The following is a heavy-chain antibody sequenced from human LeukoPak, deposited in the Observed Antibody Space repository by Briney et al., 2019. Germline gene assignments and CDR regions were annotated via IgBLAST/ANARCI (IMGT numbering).Heavy chain of an antibody. CDR3: ARAGKVVPAANMV. CDR1: GYRFTSYW. D-gene: IGHD2-2*01. J-gene: IGHJ4*02. V-gene: IGHV5-51*03. CDR2: IYPGDSDT. Sequence: KPGESLTISCKGSGYRFTSYWIGWVRQMRGKGMEWMGIIYPGDSDTRYSPSFQGQVTISADKSISTAYLQWSSLKASDTAMYYCARAGKVVPAANMVWGQGTLVTVSS.